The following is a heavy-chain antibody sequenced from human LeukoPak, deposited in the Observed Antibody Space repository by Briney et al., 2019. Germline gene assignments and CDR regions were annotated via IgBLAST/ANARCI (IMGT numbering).Heavy chain of an antibody. V-gene: IGHV1-69*01. CDR3: ARDLDYSNDYYYYGMDV. CDR2: IIPIFGTA. Sequence: SVKVSCKASGGTFSSYAISWGRQAPGQGLEWMGGIIPIFGTANYAQKFQGRVTITADESTSTAYMELSSLRSEDTAVYYCARDLDYSNDYYYYGMDVWGQGTTVTVSS. CDR1: GGTFSSYA. D-gene: IGHD4-11*01. J-gene: IGHJ6*02.